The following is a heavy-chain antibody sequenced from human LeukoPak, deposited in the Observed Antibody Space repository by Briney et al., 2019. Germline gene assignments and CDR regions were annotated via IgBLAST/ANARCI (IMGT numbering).Heavy chain of an antibody. J-gene: IGHJ6*02. CDR1: GDRVSSHSSA. D-gene: IGHD2-2*01. Sequence: SQTLSLTCAISGDRVSSHSSAWNWIRQSPSRGLEWLGRTYYRSKWYHDYAVSVRSRMSINTDTSKNQFSLELSSVTPEDTAVYYCERDPAYNYGMDVWGQGTTVTVSS. V-gene: IGHV6-1*01. CDR2: TYYRSKWYH. CDR3: ERDPAYNYGMDV.